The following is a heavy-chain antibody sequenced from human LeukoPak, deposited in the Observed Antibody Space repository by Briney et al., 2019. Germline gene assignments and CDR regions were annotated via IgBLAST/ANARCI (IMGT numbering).Heavy chain of an antibody. V-gene: IGHV4-38-2*02. D-gene: IGHD3-16*01. CDR1: GYSISSGYY. Sequence: SETLSLTCAVSGYSISSGYYWGWIRQPPGKGLEWIGSIYHSGSTYYNPSLKSRVTISVDTSKNQFSLKLSSVTAADTAVYYCARDQLYDYVWGMVALDIWGQGTMVTVSS. J-gene: IGHJ3*02. CDR2: IYHSGST. CDR3: ARDQLYDYVWGMVALDI.